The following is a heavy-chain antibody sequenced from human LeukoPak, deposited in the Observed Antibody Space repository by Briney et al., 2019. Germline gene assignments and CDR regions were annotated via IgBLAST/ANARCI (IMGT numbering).Heavy chain of an antibody. CDR3: ARDMGHYDFWSGYYYYYYYMGV. CDR1: GYTFTSYD. D-gene: IGHD3-3*01. Sequence: ASVKVSCKASGYTFTSYDINWVRQATGQGLEWMGWMNPNSGNTGYAQKFQGRVTITRNTSISTAYMELSSLRSEDTAVYYCARDMGHYDFWSGYYYYYYYMGVWGKGTTVTVSS. V-gene: IGHV1-8*03. J-gene: IGHJ6*03. CDR2: MNPNSGNT.